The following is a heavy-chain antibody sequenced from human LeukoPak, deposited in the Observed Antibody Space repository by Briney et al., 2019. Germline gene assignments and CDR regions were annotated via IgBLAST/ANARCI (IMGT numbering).Heavy chain of an antibody. J-gene: IGHJ4*02. V-gene: IGHV4-59*12. CDR1: GGSISSYY. D-gene: IGHD6-6*01. Sequence: SETLSLTCTVSGGSISSYYWSWIRQPPGKELEWIGYVSYSGSTNYNPSLKSRVTISVDTSKNQFSLKLSSVTAADTAMYYCARDGQGSSFDYWGQGTLVTVSS. CDR3: ARDGQGSSFDY. CDR2: VSYSGST.